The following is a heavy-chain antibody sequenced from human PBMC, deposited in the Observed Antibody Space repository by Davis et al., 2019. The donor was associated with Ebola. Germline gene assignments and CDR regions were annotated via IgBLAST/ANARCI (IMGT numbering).Heavy chain of an antibody. CDR3: ARDGTLSRKLDY. Sequence: PGGSLRLSCAASGFTFSSYGMHWVRQAPGKGLEWVAVISYDGSNKYYADSVKGRFTISRANSKNTLYLQMNSLRAEDTAVYYCARDGTLSRKLDYWGQGTLVTVSS. J-gene: IGHJ4*02. CDR1: GFTFSSYG. D-gene: IGHD1-14*01. CDR2: ISYDGSNK. V-gene: IGHV3-30*03.